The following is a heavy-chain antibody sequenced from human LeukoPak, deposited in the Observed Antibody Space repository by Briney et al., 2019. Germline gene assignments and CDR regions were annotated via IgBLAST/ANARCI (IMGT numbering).Heavy chain of an antibody. V-gene: IGHV4-59*01. Sequence: SETLSLTCTVSGGSISSYYWSWIRQPPGKGLEWIGYIYYSGSTNYNPSLKSRVTISVDTSKNQFSLKLSSVTAADTAVYYCAGCITGTTSAFDIWGQGTMVTVSS. D-gene: IGHD1-20*01. J-gene: IGHJ3*02. CDR3: AGCITGTTSAFDI. CDR2: IYYSGST. CDR1: GGSISSYY.